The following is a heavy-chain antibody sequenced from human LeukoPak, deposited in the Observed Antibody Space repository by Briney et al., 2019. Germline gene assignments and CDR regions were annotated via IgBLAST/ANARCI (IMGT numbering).Heavy chain of an antibody. CDR2: IYTSGST. CDR3: AAMTPDYYYYYMDV. V-gene: IGHV4-4*07. J-gene: IGHJ6*03. CDR1: GGSISSYY. Sequence: PSETLSLTCTVSGGSISSYYWSWIRQPAGKGLEWIGHIYTSGSTNYNPSLKSRATMSVDTSKNQFSLKLSSVTASDTAVYYCAAMTPDYYYYYMDVWGKGTTVTVSS. D-gene: IGHD4-11*01.